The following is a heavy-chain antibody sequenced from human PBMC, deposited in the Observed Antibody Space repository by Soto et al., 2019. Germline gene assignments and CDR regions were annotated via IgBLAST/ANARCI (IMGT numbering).Heavy chain of an antibody. CDR1: GFTFSDHQ. D-gene: IGHD1-26*01. CDR3: ARVVGAPNWFDH. CDR2: SRNKANSYTT. V-gene: IGHV3-72*01. J-gene: IGHJ5*02. Sequence: EVQLVESGGGLVQPGGSLRLSCAASGFTFSDHQMDWVRQAPGKGLEWVGRSRNKANSYTTEYAAYVKGRFTISRDDSKNSLILQMNSLKIEDTAVYYCARVVGAPNWFDHWGQGNLVTVSS.